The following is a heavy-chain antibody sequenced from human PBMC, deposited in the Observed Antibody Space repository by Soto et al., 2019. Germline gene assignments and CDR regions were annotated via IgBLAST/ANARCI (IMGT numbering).Heavy chain of an antibody. CDR3: AKNETTRPWFNP. CDR2: IYYVGTT. CDR1: GDSITNGFYY. J-gene: IGHJ5*02. V-gene: IGHV4-31*03. Sequence: QVQLQESGPGLVKPSETLSLICTVSGDSITNGFYYWSWIRHLPGKGLEWIGNIYYVGTTSYNPSLKSRGTISLDRSKNQFSLTLKSVTAADTAVYYCAKNETTRPWFNPWGQGALVIVSS. D-gene: IGHD1-1*01.